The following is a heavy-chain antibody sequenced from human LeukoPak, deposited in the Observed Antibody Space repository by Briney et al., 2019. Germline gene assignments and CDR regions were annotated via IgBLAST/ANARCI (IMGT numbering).Heavy chain of an antibody. CDR3: ARAETLAYCGGDCYSSFLLFDY. V-gene: IGHV1-2*02. J-gene: IGHJ4*02. D-gene: IGHD2-21*01. CDR2: INPNSGGT. CDR1: GYTFTGYY. Sequence: ASVKVSCKASGYTFTGYYMHWVRQAPGQGLEWMGWINPNSGGTNYAQKFQGRVTITRDTSISTAYMELSRLRSDDTAVYYCARAETLAYCGGDCYSSFLLFDYWGQGTLVTVSS.